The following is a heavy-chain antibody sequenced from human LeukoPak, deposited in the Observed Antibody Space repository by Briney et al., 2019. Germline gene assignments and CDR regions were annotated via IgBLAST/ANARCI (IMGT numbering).Heavy chain of an antibody. CDR1: GFTFRNHG. CDR2: ISPSGDIT. CDR3: AKDDAWLRFGE. D-gene: IGHD3-10*01. J-gene: IGHJ4*02. Sequence: GGSLRLSCAASGFTFRNHGMDWVRQAPGKGLEWVSGISPSGDITYYADSVKGRFTISRDNSKNTLYLEVISRTAEDTAVYYCAKDDAWLRFGEWSQGTLVTVSS. V-gene: IGHV3-23*01.